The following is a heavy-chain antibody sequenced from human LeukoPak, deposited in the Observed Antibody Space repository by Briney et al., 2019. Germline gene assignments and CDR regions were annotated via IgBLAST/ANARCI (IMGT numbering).Heavy chain of an antibody. D-gene: IGHD2-15*01. Sequence: GESLKISCRASGYSFIYYWIGWVRQMPGKGLEWMGLIHPGDSDTRYSPSFQGQVTISADKSISTAYLQWSSLKASDTAMYYCARLLCSGGSCYECFDYWGQGTLVTVSS. CDR3: ARLLCSGGSCYECFDY. V-gene: IGHV5-51*01. CDR2: IHPGDSDT. CDR1: GYSFIYYW. J-gene: IGHJ4*02.